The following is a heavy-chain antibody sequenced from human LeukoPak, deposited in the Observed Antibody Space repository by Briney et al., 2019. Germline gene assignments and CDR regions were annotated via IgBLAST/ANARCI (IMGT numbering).Heavy chain of an antibody. CDR1: GYTFTGYY. CDR2: MNPNSGNT. CDR3: ARALSWTTDSYYYMDV. J-gene: IGHJ6*03. Sequence: ASVKVSCKASGYTFTGYYMHWVRQATGQGLEWMGWMNPNSGNTGYAQKFQGRVTMTKNTSITTAYMELNSLRSEDTAVYYCARALSWTTDSYYYMDVWGKGTTVTVSS. D-gene: IGHD3/OR15-3a*01. V-gene: IGHV1-8*02.